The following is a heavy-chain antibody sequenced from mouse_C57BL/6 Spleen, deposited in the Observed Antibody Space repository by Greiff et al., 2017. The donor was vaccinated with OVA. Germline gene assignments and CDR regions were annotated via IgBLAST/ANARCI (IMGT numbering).Heavy chain of an antibody. CDR3: ARRDDYDNDYFDY. Sequence: QVHVKQPGAELVKPGASVKLSCKASGYTFTSYWMQWVKQRPGQGLEWIGEIDPSDSYTNYNQKFKGKATLTVDTSSSTAYMQLSSLTSEDSAVYYCARRDDYDNDYFDYWGQGTTLTVSS. D-gene: IGHD2-4*01. CDR1: GYTFTSYW. CDR2: IDPSDSYT. V-gene: IGHV1-50*01. J-gene: IGHJ2*01.